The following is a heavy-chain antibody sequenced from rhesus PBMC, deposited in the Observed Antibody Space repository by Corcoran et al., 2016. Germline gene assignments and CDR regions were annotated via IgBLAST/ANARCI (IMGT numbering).Heavy chain of an antibody. V-gene: IGHV4-106*01. J-gene: IGHJ6*01. CDR2: IYGSGGGT. D-gene: IGHD3-9*01. CDR3: ARDHLANPYYEDDYGYYYYGLDS. CDR1: GGSISDDYY. Sequence: QVQLQESGPGLVKPSETLSLTCAVSGGSISDDYYWSWIRQPPGKWLEWIGYIYGSGGGTNYNHSLNHRVTISIDPSKNQFSLKLRSVTAADTAVYYCARDHLANPYYEDDYGYYYYGLDSWGQGVVVTVSS.